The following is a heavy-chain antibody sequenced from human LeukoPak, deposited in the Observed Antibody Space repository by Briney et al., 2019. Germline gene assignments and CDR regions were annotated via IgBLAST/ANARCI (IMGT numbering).Heavy chain of an antibody. Sequence: PGGSLRLSCAASGFTFGSYSMNWVRQVPGKGLQWVSSISSTSSYIYYADSVKGRFTISRDNAKNSLYLQMNSLRAEDTAVYYCARGTDRVTRYYYYMDVWGKGTTVTVSS. CDR1: GFTFGSYS. D-gene: IGHD5-18*01. CDR3: ARGTDRVTRYYYYMDV. V-gene: IGHV3-21*01. CDR2: ISSTSSYI. J-gene: IGHJ6*03.